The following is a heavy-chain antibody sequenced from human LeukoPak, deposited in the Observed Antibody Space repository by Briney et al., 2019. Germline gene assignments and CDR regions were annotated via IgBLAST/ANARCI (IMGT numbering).Heavy chain of an antibody. CDR1: GYTFTSYG. CDR2: ISAYNGNT. V-gene: IGHV1-18*01. J-gene: IGHJ4*02. CDR3: ARDLGDYYDSSFDY. Sequence: GASVKVSCKASGYTFTSYGISWVRQAPGQGLEWMGWISAYNGNTNYAQKLQGRVTMTTDTSTSTAYMELRSLRSDDTAVYYCARDLGDYYDSSFDYWGQGTLVTVSS. D-gene: IGHD3-22*01.